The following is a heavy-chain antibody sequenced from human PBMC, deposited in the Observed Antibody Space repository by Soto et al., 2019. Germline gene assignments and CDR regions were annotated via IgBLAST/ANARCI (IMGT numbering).Heavy chain of an antibody. CDR2: ISASGGST. J-gene: IGHJ4*02. Sequence: PGGSMRLSCAASGFTFSTYAISWVRQAPGKGLEWVSGISASGGSTYYADSVKGRFTISRDNSKNTLYLQMNSLRAEDTAVYYCAKELSSGGYFDYWGQGTLVTVSS. V-gene: IGHV3-23*01. D-gene: IGHD6-19*01. CDR3: AKELSSGGYFDY. CDR1: GFTFSTYA.